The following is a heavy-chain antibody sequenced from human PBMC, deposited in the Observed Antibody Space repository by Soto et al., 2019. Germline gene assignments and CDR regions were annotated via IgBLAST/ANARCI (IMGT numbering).Heavy chain of an antibody. CDR2: IHGGGNK. D-gene: IGHD6-6*01. J-gene: IGHJ5*02. V-gene: IGHV3-53*01. Sequence: EVQLVESGGTVIQPGESLRLSCATSGLNVNINYVTWVRQAPGKGLEWLSIIHGGGNKFYSDSVKGRFTISRDTSKNAAYLQMSSLTVDDTAVYYCASGPTLAARLGWNYFDPWGQGTLVTVSS. CDR3: ASGPTLAARLGWNYFDP. CDR1: GLNVNINY.